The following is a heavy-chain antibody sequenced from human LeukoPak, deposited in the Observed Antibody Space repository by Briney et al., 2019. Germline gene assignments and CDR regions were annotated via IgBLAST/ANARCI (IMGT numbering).Heavy chain of an antibody. CDR1: GGSFSGSY. Sequence: SETLSLTCAVYGGSFSGSYWTWIRQPPGKGLEWIGSIYYSGSTYYNPSLKSRVTISVDTSKNQFSLKLSSVTAADTAVYYCASLQELVLAFDIWGQGTMVTVSS. J-gene: IGHJ3*02. D-gene: IGHD6-13*01. V-gene: IGHV4-34*01. CDR3: ASLQELVLAFDI. CDR2: IYYSGST.